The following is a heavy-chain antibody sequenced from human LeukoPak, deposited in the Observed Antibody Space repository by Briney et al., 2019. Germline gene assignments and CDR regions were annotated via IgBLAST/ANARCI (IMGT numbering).Heavy chain of an antibody. J-gene: IGHJ4*02. V-gene: IGHV3-7*01. CDR2: VRQDESDK. CDR1: RFTFSDYW. D-gene: IGHD3-16*01. CDR3: ARGGLRGTFDY. Sequence: GGSLRPSCAASRFTFSDYWMSWVRQAPGKGREGVAHVRQDESDKYYVDSVKGRFTISRDNAQNSLYLQMNSLRADDTAVYYCARGGLRGTFDYWGQGTLVTVSS.